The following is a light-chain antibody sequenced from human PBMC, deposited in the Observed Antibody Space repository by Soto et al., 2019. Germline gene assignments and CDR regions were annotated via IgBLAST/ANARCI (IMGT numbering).Light chain of an antibody. V-gene: IGKV3-15*01. CDR2: GAS. CDR3: HQYNNWPPWT. CDR1: QSVSSN. J-gene: IGKJ1*01. Sequence: EIVMTQSPATLSVSPGERATHSCRASQSVSSNLAWYQQKPGQAHRLLIYGASTRATGIPARFSGSGSGTEFTLTISSLQSEDFAVYYCHQYNNWPPWTFGQGTQVEIK.